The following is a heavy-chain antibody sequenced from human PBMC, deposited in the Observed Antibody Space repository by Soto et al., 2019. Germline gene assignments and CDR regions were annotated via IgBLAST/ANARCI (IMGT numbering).Heavy chain of an antibody. CDR3: ARDPRIYSDPYYFDY. Sequence: QVQLQESGPGLVKPSETLSLTCTVSGGSISSFYWSWIRQPPGKGLEWIGYIYYYGNTNYNPSLKSRVTISVDTSKNQCSLKLSSVTAADTAVYYCARDPRIYSDPYYFDYWGQGTLVTVSS. J-gene: IGHJ4*02. CDR1: GGSISSFY. V-gene: IGHV4-59*01. D-gene: IGHD4-17*01. CDR2: IYYYGNT.